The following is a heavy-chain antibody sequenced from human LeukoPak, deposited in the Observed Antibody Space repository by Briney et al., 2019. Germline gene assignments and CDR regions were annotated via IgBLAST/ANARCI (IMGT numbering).Heavy chain of an antibody. Sequence: PGGSLRLSCAASGFTFSSYDMNGVRQAPGKGLEWVSYISNSGSSIYYADSVKGRFSISRDNSKNTLYLQMTTLRGKDTAVYYCAKDRDFYDSSGLTVRYGMDVWGQGTTVTVSS. CDR1: GFTFSSYD. V-gene: IGHV3-48*01. J-gene: IGHJ6*02. CDR2: ISNSGSSI. D-gene: IGHD3-22*01. CDR3: AKDRDFYDSSGLTVRYGMDV.